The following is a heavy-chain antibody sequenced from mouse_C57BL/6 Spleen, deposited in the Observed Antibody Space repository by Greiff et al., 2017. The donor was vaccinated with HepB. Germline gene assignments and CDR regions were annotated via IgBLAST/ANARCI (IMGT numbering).Heavy chain of an antibody. J-gene: IGHJ3*01. V-gene: IGHV5-6*01. CDR3: ARQKAY. CDR2: ISSGGSYT. CDR1: GFTFSSYG. Sequence: EVKLVESGGDLVKPGGSLKLSCAASGFTFSSYGMSWVRQTPDKRLEWVATISSGGSYTYYPDSVKGRFTISRDNAKNTLYLLMSSLKSEDTAMYYCARQKAYWGQGTLVTVSA.